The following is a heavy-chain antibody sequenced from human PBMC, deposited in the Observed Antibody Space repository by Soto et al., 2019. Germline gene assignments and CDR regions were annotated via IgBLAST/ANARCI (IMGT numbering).Heavy chain of an antibody. CDR3: AKDTGPN. J-gene: IGHJ1*01. V-gene: IGHV3-9*01. CDR2: ISWNSNTI. Sequence: GESLRLSCAASGFTFDNYAMHWVRQAPGKGLEWVSGISWNSNTIAYADSVKGRFTISRDNAKNSLYLQMNSLRAEDTAFYYCAKDTGPNWGRGTLVTVS. CDR1: GFTFDNYA.